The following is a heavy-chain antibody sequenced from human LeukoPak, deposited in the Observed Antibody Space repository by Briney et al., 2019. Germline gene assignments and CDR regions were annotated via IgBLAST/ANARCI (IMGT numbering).Heavy chain of an antibody. CDR1: GYIFTSYW. Sequence: GESLQISCKGSGYIFTSYWIGWVRPMPGKGLEWMGIIYPGDSDTRYSPSFQGQVTISADKSITTAYLQWNSLKASDTAMYYCARLEVHGAAGRGAFDIWGQGTMVTVSS. CDR2: IYPGDSDT. D-gene: IGHD6-13*01. V-gene: IGHV5-51*01. J-gene: IGHJ3*02. CDR3: ARLEVHGAAGRGAFDI.